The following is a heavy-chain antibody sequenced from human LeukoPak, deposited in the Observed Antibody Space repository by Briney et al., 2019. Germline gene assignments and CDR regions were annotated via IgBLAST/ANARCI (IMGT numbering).Heavy chain of an antibody. CDR1: RFIFSDYY. D-gene: IGHD3-10*01. CDR3: AKFGLAGSGRYHDAFDI. J-gene: IGHJ3*02. Sequence: GGSLRLSCAASRFIFSDYYMSWIRQAPGKGLEWVSAIRGSGGSTYYADSVKGRSTISRDNSKNTLYLQMNSLRAEDTAVYYCAKFGLAGSGRYHDAFDIWGQGTMVTVSS. CDR2: IRGSGGST. V-gene: IGHV3-23*01.